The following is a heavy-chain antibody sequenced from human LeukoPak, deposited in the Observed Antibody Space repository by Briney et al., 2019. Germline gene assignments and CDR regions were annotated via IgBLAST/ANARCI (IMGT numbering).Heavy chain of an antibody. D-gene: IGHD6-6*01. J-gene: IGHJ5*02. V-gene: IGHV4-59*01. CDR1: GVSISIFY. CDR2: SSNIEGT. CDR3: ARVKGSNWLDP. Sequence: PSETLSLTCTVSGVSISIFYWTWIRQPPGKGLEWIGYSSNIEGTYYNPSLKSRVTISLDTSKNQFSLRLNSVTAADTAVYYGARVKGSNWLDPWGQGTLVTVSS.